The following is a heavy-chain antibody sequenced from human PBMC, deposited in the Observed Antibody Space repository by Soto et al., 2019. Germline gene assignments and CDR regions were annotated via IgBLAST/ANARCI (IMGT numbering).Heavy chain of an antibody. CDR3: AREYAMGNYFDY. V-gene: IGHV4-34*01. CDR2: INHSGST. J-gene: IGHJ4*02. D-gene: IGHD2-8*01. CDR1: GGSFSGYY. Sequence: SETLSLTCAVYGGSFSGYYWSWIRQPPGKGLEWIGEINHSGSTNYNPSLKSRVTISVDTSKNQFSLKLSSVTAADTAVYYCAREYAMGNYFDYWGQGTLVTVSS.